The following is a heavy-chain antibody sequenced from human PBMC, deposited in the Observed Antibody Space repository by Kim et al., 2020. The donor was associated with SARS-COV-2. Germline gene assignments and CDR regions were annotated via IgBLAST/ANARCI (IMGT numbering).Heavy chain of an antibody. Sequence: ASVKVSCKASGYTFSSYPIHWVRQAPGQRLEWMGWINSLNSNTEYSRHFQGRLTITTDISATTAYMELSGLRSEDTAIYYCARNWSAYDTSGYSDYWGQGTLVTVSS. CDR2: INSLNSNT. J-gene: IGHJ4*02. V-gene: IGHV1-3*01. CDR1: GYTFSSYP. CDR3: ARNWSAYDTSGYSDY. D-gene: IGHD3-22*01.